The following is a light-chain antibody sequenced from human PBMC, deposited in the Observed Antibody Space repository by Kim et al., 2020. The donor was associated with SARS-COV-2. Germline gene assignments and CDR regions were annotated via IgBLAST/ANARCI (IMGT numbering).Light chain of an antibody. CDR1: QSINTW. CDR2: DAS. CDR3: QQYDSFPFT. J-gene: IGKJ2*01. Sequence: SASAGDRVTITCRASQSINTWLAWYHQKPGRAPKLLIYDASNLQGGVPSRFSGSGSGTEFTLTLNSLQPDDFATYYCQQYDSFPFTFGQGTKLEI. V-gene: IGKV1-5*01.